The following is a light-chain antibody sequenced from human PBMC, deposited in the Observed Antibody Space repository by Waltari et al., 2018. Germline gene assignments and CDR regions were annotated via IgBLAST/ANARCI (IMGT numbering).Light chain of an antibody. V-gene: IGKV1-12*01. CDR1: QGISTW. CDR3: QQANSFPRT. J-gene: IGKJ2*01. CDR2: AAS. Sequence: EIQMTQSPSSVSEYVGDRDIITCRASQGISTWLAVYQQKPGKAPKLLIYAASGLQGEVPARFSGSGSGTDFTLTISSLQPEDFATYYCQQANSFPRTFGQGTKLEIK.